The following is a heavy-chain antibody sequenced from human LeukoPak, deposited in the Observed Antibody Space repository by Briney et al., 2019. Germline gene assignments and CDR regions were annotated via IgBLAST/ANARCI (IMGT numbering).Heavy chain of an antibody. J-gene: IGHJ4*02. D-gene: IGHD3-22*01. CDR2: ISVRGDRT. CDR3: AKDFPSDYFDSRGYWRY. Sequence: GGSLRLSCAASGFPFSAYAMNCVRQAPGKGQEWVAAISVRGDRTFYADPVRGRFTISRDNSKNTLYLQMRVLRVDATAVYYCAKDFPSDYFDSRGYWRYWGGGTLVTVSS. V-gene: IGHV3-23*01. CDR1: GFPFSAYA.